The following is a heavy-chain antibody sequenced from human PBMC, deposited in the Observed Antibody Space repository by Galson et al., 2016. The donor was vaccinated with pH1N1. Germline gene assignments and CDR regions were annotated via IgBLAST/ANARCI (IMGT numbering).Heavy chain of an antibody. CDR1: GFTFKDAW. D-gene: IGHD3-10*01. Sequence: SLRLSCAASGFTFKDAWMSWVRQAPGKGLEWVGRIKSQTEGATRDFAAPVSGRFAISRYDSKSTVFLQMDSLKTEDTAVYYCAAGSVRSDFDYWGQGIQVTVSS. J-gene: IGHJ4*02. CDR3: AAGSVRSDFDY. CDR2: IKSQTEGATR. V-gene: IGHV3-15*01.